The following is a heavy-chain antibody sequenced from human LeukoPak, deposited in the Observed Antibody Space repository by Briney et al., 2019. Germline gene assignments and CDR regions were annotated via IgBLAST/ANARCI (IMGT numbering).Heavy chain of an antibody. J-gene: IGHJ3*02. Sequence: ASVKVSCKASGYTLTSYYMHCVRQAPGHGLECMGIINPSGGSTSYAQKFQGRVIMTRDMSTSTVYMELSSLRSEDTAVYYCAGAAGSGYSTRYDAFDIWGQGTMVTVSS. CDR1: GYTLTSYY. V-gene: IGHV1-46*01. D-gene: IGHD3-22*01. CDR3: AGAAGSGYSTRYDAFDI. CDR2: INPSGGST.